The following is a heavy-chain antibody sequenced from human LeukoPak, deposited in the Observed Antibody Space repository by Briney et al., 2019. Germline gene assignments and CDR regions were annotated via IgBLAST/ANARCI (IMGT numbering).Heavy chain of an antibody. CDR1: GFTFNNYG. J-gene: IGHJ4*02. Sequence: GGSLRLSCAASGFTFNNYGMHWVRQAPGKGLEWVAFIRYNGNNQYYADSVKGRFTISRDNSKNTLYLQMNSLRPEDTAVYYCAKDDAWLQYGNWGRGTLVTVSS. V-gene: IGHV3-30*02. CDR3: AKDDAWLQYGN. CDR2: IRYNGNNQ. D-gene: IGHD5-24*01.